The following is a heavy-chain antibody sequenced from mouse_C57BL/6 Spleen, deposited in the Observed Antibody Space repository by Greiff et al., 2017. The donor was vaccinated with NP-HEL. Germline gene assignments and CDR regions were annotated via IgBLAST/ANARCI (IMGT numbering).Heavy chain of an antibody. V-gene: IGHV5-6*01. CDR2: ISSGGSYT. Sequence: EVQLVESGGDLVKPGGSLKLSCAASGFTFSSYGMSWVRQTPDKRLEWVATISSGGSYTYYPDSVKGRFTISRDNAKNTLSLQMSSLKSEDTAMYYCARHESGGYYFDYWGQGTTLTVSS. D-gene: IGHD4-1*01. CDR3: ARHESGGYYFDY. CDR1: GFTFSSYG. J-gene: IGHJ2*01.